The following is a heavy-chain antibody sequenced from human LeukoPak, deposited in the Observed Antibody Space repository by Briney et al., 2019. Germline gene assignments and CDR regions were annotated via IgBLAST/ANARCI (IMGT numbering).Heavy chain of an antibody. D-gene: IGHD5-12*01. CDR1: GFTFSDCY. V-gene: IGHV3-11*01. J-gene: IGHJ6*03. Sequence: GGSLRLSCAASGFTFSDCYMSWIRQAPGKGLEWISYITNGDSTLYYADSVRGRFTISRDNAKNSLYLQMNSLRAEDTAVYYCARDRVIVATTADYYMDVWGKGTTVTVSS. CDR3: ARDRVIVATTADYYMDV. CDR2: ITNGDSTL.